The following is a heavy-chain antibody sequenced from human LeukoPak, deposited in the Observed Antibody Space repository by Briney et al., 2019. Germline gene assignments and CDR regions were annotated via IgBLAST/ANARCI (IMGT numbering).Heavy chain of an antibody. V-gene: IGHV4-34*01. D-gene: IGHD2-15*01. J-gene: IGHJ3*02. CDR2: INHSGST. CDR3: ARLITVVDDAFDI. Sequence: SSETLSLTCAVYGGSFSGYYWSWIRQPPGKRLEWIGEINHSGSTNYNPSLKSRVTISVDTSKNQFSLKLSSVTAADTAVYYCARLITVVDDAFDIWGQGTMVTVSS. CDR1: GGSFSGYY.